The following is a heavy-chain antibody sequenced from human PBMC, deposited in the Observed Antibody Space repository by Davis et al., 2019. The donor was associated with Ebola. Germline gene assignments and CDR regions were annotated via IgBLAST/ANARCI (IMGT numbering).Heavy chain of an antibody. CDR1: GFTFSDYY. CDR3: APYCTGGVCNYGMDV. Sequence: GESLKISCAASGFTFSDYYMSWIRQAPGKGLEWVSYISSSSSYIYYADSVKGRFTISRDNAKNSLYLQMNSLRAEDTAVYYCAPYCTGGVCNYGMDVWGQGTTVTVSS. CDR2: ISSSSSYI. D-gene: IGHD2-8*02. V-gene: IGHV3-11*06. J-gene: IGHJ6*02.